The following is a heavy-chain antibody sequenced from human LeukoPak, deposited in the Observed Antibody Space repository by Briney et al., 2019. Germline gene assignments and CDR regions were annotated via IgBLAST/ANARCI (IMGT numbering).Heavy chain of an antibody. CDR3: ARRRVAKDL. J-gene: IGHJ4*02. CDR1: GFIFGHYW. D-gene: IGHD2-21*01. V-gene: IGHV3-7*01. Sequence: PGGSLRLSCAASGFIFGHYWMSWVRQAPGKGLEWVANIKEDGNMKFYADSVKGRFTISRDNVKKSLLLQMNSLRAEDMAVYYCARRRVAKDLWGQGTLVTVSS. CDR2: IKEDGNMK.